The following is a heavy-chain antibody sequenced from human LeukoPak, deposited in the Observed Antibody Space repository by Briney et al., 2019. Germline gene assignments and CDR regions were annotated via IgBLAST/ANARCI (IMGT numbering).Heavy chain of an antibody. CDR2: ISYDGGNK. D-gene: IGHD6-13*01. V-gene: IGHV3-30*18. CDR1: GFTFSSYG. J-gene: IGHJ4*02. Sequence: GRSLRLSCAASGFTFSSYGMHWVRQAPGKGLEWVAVISYDGGNKYYADSVKGRFTLSRDNSHNTLYLQMNSLRVEDTALYYCAKDRDIAAAAYYFDFWDQGTLVTVSS. CDR3: AKDRDIAAAAYYFDF.